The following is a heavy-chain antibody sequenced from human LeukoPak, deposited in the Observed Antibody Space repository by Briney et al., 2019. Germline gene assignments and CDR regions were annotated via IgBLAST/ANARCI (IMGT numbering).Heavy chain of an antibody. CDR2: IYTSGST. V-gene: IGHV4-4*07. CDR3: ARGVVSLRFDP. J-gene: IGHJ5*02. D-gene: IGHD3-22*01. Sequence: SETLSLTCTVSGGSISRYYWSWLRQPAGKGLEWIGRIYTSGSTNYNPSLKSRVTMSVDTYKNQFSLKLSSVTAADTAVYYCARGVVSLRFDPWGQGTLVTVSS. CDR1: GGSISRYY.